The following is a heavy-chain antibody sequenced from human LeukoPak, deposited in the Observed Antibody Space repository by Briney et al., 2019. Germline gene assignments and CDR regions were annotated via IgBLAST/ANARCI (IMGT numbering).Heavy chain of an antibody. CDR3: ARAADYGDYVGYGMDV. V-gene: IGHV7-4-1*02. CDR2: INTNTGNP. J-gene: IGHJ6*02. Sequence: ASVKVSCKASGYTFTSYAMNWVRQAPGQGPEWMGWINTNTGNPTYAQGFTGRFVFSLDTSVSTAYLQISSLKAEDTAVYYCARAADYGDYVGYGMDVWGQGTTVTVSS. D-gene: IGHD4-17*01. CDR1: GYTFTSYA.